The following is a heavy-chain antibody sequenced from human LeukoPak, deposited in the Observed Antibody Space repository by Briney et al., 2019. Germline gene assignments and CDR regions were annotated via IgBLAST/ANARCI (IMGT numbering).Heavy chain of an antibody. CDR3: ARSGRYCSSTSCHVGNWFDP. Sequence: GASVKVSCKASGYTFTGYYMHWVRQAPGQGLEWMGIINPSGGSTSYAQKFQGRVTMTRDTSTSTVYMELSSLRSEDTAVYYCARSGRYCSSTSCHVGNWFDPWGQGTLVTVSS. D-gene: IGHD2-2*01. CDR1: GYTFTGYY. J-gene: IGHJ5*02. V-gene: IGHV1-46*01. CDR2: INPSGGST.